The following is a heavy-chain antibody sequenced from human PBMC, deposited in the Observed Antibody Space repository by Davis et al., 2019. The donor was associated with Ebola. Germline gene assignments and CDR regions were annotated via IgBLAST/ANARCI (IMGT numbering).Heavy chain of an antibody. CDR2: ISSSGTYT. J-gene: IGHJ4*02. Sequence: GESLKISCAASGFSFSTYSINWVRQAPGKGLEWVSCISSSGTYTYYADPVKGRFTISRDNADNSVSLQMNSLRVDDTAVYYCTRGPYSWGQGTLVTVSS. CDR1: GFSFSTYS. CDR3: TRGPYS. V-gene: IGHV3-21*01.